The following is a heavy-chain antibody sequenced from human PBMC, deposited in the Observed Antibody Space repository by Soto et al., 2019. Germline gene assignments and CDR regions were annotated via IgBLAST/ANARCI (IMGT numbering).Heavy chain of an antibody. Sequence: QSGGSLRLSCEASGFTFSSYAMNWVRQAPRKGLEWISVISGSGGATYFADSVKGRFVISRDNSKNTLYQQMNSLRAEDTAIYYCAKATLRVVHPLVFDYWGQGSLVTVSS. J-gene: IGHJ4*02. CDR3: AKATLRVVHPLVFDY. CDR2: ISGSGGAT. CDR1: GFTFSSYA. V-gene: IGHV3-23*01. D-gene: IGHD3-3*01.